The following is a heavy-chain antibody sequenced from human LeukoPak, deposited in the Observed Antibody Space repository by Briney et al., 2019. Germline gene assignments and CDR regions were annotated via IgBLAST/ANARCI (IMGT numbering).Heavy chain of an antibody. CDR2: IYYSGST. V-gene: IGHV4-59*01. Sequence: SETLSLTCTVSGGSTSSYYWSWIRQPPGKGLEWIGYIYYSGSTNYNPSLKSRVTISVDTSKNQFSLKLSSVTAADTAVYYCARSHPPAYSSSWFRSFDIWGQGTMVTVSS. D-gene: IGHD6-13*01. J-gene: IGHJ3*02. CDR1: GGSTSSYY. CDR3: ARSHPPAYSSSWFRSFDI.